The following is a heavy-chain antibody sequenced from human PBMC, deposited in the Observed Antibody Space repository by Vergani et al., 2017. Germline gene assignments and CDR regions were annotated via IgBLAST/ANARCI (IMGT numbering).Heavy chain of an antibody. V-gene: IGHV2-5*01. J-gene: IGHJ3*01. CDR1: GFSLTTGGEG. D-gene: IGHD3-9*01. CDR3: VHRLGYFDWDGAFDV. CDR2: VYLNDDE. Sequence: QITLRESGPTLVKPTQTLTLTCTFSGFSLTTGGEGVGWIRQPPGRALEWLAFVYLNDDERYSPSLKSRVTITKDTAKNGVILTMATMDPVDTATYYCVHRLGYFDWDGAFDVWGPGTMVTVSS.